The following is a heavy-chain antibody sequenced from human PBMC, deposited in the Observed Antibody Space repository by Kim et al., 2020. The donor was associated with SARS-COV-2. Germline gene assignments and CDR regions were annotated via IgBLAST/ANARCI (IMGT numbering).Heavy chain of an antibody. D-gene: IGHD2-15*01. V-gene: IGHV4-34*01. CDR3: ARGHEYCSGGSCYSNYFDY. J-gene: IGHJ4*02. Sequence: SRVTISVDTSKNQFSLKLSSVTAADTAVYYCARGHEYCSGGSCYSNYFDYWGQGTLVTVSS.